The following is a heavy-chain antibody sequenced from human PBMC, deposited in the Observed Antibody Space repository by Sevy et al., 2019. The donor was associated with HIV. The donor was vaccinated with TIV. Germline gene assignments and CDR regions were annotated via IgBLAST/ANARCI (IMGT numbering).Heavy chain of an antibody. D-gene: IGHD3-10*01. CDR3: XXGXXXVXPGYYFDY. J-gene: IGHJ4*02. Sequence: ASVKVSCKASGGTFSSYAISWVRQAPGQGLEWMGGIIPIFGTANYAQKFQGRVTITADESTSTAYMELSSLRSEDTXXXXXXXGXXXVXPGYYFDYWGQGTLVTVSS. CDR1: GGTFSSYA. CDR2: IIPIFGTA. V-gene: IGHV1-69*13.